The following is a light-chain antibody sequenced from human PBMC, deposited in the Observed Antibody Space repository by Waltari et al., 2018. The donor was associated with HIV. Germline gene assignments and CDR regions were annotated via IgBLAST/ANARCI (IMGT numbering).Light chain of an antibody. CDR3: CSYVSNVI. CDR1: SSDVATYKL. V-gene: IGLV2-23*02. CDR2: GVS. J-gene: IGLJ2*01. Sequence: QSALTQPASVSGSPGQSITISCTRTSSDVATYKLVSWYQQHPGKAPKLMIYGVSKRPSGGSDRFSGSKSGDPASLTISGLQAEDEADYYCCSYVSNVIFGGGTKLTVL.